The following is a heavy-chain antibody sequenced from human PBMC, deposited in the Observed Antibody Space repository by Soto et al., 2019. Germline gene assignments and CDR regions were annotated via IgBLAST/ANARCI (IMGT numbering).Heavy chain of an antibody. CDR2: ISAYNGNT. J-gene: IGHJ3*02. V-gene: IGHV1-18*01. CDR1: GYTFTSYG. CDR3: ASQNYCSGGSCYPNDAFDI. D-gene: IGHD2-15*01. Sequence: ASVKVSCKASGYTFTSYGISWVRQAPGQGLERMGWISAYNGNTNYAQKLQGRVTMTTDTSTSTAYMKLRSLRSDDTAVYYCASQNYCSGGSCYPNDAFDIWGQGTMVTVSS.